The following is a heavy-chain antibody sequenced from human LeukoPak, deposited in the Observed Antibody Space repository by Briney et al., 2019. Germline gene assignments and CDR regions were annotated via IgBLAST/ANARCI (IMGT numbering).Heavy chain of an antibody. CDR3: ARGEFAWIQGSYGMNV. V-gene: IGHV3-11*04. D-gene: IGHD5-18*01. Sequence: GGSLRLSCAASGFTFSDYYMSWIRQAPGRGLEWISYISGSGNTIYYADSMKGRFTISRDNAKNALYLQMNSLRAEDTAVYYCARGEFAWIQGSYGMNVWGQGTTVTVSS. J-gene: IGHJ6*02. CDR2: ISGSGNTI. CDR1: GFTFSDYY.